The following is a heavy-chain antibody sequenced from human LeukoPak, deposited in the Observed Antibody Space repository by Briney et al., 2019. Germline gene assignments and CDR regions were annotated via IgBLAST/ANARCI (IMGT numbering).Heavy chain of an antibody. CDR3: AKDRRVGVTRKTSDY. CDR2: IRYDGSNK. Sequence: GGSLRLSCAASGFTFNSYAMHWVRQASGKGLEWVAFIRYDGSNKYYADSVKGRFTISRDNYNNTLHLQVNSLIAEDAAVYYCAKDRRVGVTRKTSDYWGQGTLVTVSS. D-gene: IGHD1-26*01. V-gene: IGHV3-30*02. J-gene: IGHJ4*02. CDR1: GFTFNSYA.